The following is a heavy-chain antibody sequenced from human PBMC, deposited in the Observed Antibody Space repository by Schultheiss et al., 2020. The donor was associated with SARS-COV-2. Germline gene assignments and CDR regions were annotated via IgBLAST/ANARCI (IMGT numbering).Heavy chain of an antibody. CDR2: ISGSGGST. D-gene: IGHD2-2*01. V-gene: IGHV3-23*01. Sequence: GGSLRLSCAASGFTFSSYAMSWVRQAPGKGLEWVSAISGSGGSTYYADSVKGRFTISRDNSKNTLYLQMNSLRAEDTAVYYCARELNIVVVPAAISWFDPWGQGTLVTVSS. CDR1: GFTFSSYA. CDR3: ARELNIVVVPAAISWFDP. J-gene: IGHJ5*02.